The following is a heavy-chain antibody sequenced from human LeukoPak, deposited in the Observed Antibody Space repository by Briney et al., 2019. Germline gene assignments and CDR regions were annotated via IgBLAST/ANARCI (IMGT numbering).Heavy chain of an antibody. CDR3: ARVGRGYSLFDY. Sequence: PGGSLRLSCAASGFTFSSYAMSWVRQAPGKGLEWVSGISSSGGSTVYADSVKGRFTISRDNFRNTVFLQMNSLRAEDTAVYYCARVGRGYSLFDYWGQGTLVTVSS. CDR2: ISSSGGST. V-gene: IGHV3-23*01. CDR1: GFTFSSYA. D-gene: IGHD5-18*01. J-gene: IGHJ4*02.